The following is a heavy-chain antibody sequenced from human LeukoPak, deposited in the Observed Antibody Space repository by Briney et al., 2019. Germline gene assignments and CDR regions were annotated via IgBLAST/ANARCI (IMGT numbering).Heavy chain of an antibody. CDR2: INPNSGGT. V-gene: IGHV1-2*02. D-gene: IGHD2-15*01. Sequence: ASVKVSCKASGYTFTGYYMHWVRQAPGQGLEWMGWINPNSGGTNYAQKFQGRVTMTRDTSISTAYMELSRLRSDDTAVYYCARDQKGYCSGGSCNWFDPWGQGTLVTVSS. CDR1: GYTFTGYY. J-gene: IGHJ5*02. CDR3: ARDQKGYCSGGSCNWFDP.